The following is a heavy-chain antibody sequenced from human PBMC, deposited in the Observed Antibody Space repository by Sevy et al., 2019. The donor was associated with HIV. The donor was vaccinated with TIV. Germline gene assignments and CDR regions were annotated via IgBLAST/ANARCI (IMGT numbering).Heavy chain of an antibody. J-gene: IGHJ6*02. CDR2: IRSSSSYI. CDR3: ARVAVAGRYYYGMDV. V-gene: IGHV3-21*01. CDR1: GFTFSSYS. Sequence: AGSLRLSCAASGFTFSSYSMNWVRQAPGKALEWVSSIRSSSSYIYYADSVKGRFTISRDNAKNSLYLQMNSLRAEDTAVYYCARVAVAGRYYYGMDVWGQGTTVTVSS. D-gene: IGHD6-19*01.